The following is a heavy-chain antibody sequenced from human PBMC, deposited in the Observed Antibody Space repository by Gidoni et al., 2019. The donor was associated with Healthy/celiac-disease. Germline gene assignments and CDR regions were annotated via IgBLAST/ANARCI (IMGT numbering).Heavy chain of an antibody. J-gene: IGHJ4*02. V-gene: IGHV3-30-3*01. Sequence: QVQLVESGGGVVQPGRSLRLSCAAPGCTFSRYDMHWVREDPGKGLEWVAVISYDGSNTYYADSVKGRFTISRDNSKNTLYLQMNSLRAEDTAVYYCSRELEGDYDYVWGSYRYMPFSFDYWGQGTLVTVSS. CDR1: GCTFSRYD. CDR3: SRELEGDYDYVWGSYRYMPFSFDY. CDR2: ISYDGSNT. D-gene: IGHD3-16*02.